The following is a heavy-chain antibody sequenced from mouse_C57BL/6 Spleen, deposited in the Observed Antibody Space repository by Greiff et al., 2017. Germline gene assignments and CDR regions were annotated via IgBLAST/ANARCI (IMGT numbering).Heavy chain of an antibody. CDR1: GYTFTSYW. Sequence: VQLQPPGTELVKPGASVKLSCKASGYTFTSYWMHWVKQRPGQGLEWIGNINPSNGGTNYNEKFKSKATLTVEKSSSTAYMQLSSLTSEDSAVYYCAREGNSNPYYYAMDYWGQGTSVTVSS. V-gene: IGHV1-53*01. D-gene: IGHD2-5*01. J-gene: IGHJ4*01. CDR2: INPSNGGT. CDR3: AREGNSNPYYYAMDY.